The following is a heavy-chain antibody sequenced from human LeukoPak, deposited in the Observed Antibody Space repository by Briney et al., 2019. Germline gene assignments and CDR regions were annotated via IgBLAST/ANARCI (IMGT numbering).Heavy chain of an antibody. CDR2: IIPIFGTA. J-gene: IGHJ5*02. V-gene: IGHV1-69*05. D-gene: IGHD3-3*01. Sequence: GSSVKFSCKASGGTFSSYAISWVRQAPGQGLEWMGGIIPIFGTANYAQKFQGRVTITTDESTSTAYMELSSLRSEDTAVYYCARGSGLRFLEWLFPNDPWGQGTLVTVSS. CDR3: ARGSGLRFLEWLFPNDP. CDR1: GGTFSSYA.